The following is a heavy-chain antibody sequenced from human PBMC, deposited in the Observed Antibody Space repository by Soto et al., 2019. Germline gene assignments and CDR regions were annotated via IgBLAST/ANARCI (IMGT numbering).Heavy chain of an antibody. CDR3: ARTDIAAAGQNWFDP. CDR1: GGSISSYY. CDR2: IYTSGST. J-gene: IGHJ5*02. D-gene: IGHD6-13*01. V-gene: IGHV4-4*07. Sequence: PSETLSLTCTVSGGSISSYYWSWIRQPAGKGLEWIGRIYTSGSTNYNPSLKSRVTISVDTSKNQFSLKLSSVTAADTAVYYCARTDIAAAGQNWFDPWGQGTLVTVSS.